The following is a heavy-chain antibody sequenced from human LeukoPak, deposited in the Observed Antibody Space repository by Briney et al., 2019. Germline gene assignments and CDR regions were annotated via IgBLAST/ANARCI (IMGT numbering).Heavy chain of an antibody. D-gene: IGHD1-26*01. CDR2: INPSGDNT. Sequence: ASVKVSCKASGYTFTNNYMHWVRQAPGQGLEWMGIINPSGDNTWYAQKFQGRVTMTRDMATSTDYMEVSSLKSEGTAVYYCARDNSQGDSAWWFDPWGQGTLVTVSS. CDR3: ARDNSQGDSAWWFDP. V-gene: IGHV1-46*01. J-gene: IGHJ5*02. CDR1: GYTFTNNY.